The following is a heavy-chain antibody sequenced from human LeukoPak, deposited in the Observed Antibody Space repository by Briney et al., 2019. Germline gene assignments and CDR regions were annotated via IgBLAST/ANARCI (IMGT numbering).Heavy chain of an antibody. V-gene: IGHV3-30*02. D-gene: IGHD2-8*01. CDR1: GFTFSSYG. CDR2: IRYDGSKE. J-gene: IGHJ4*02. Sequence: GGSLRLSCAASGFTFSSYGMDWVRQAPGKGLEWVSYIRYDGSKEYYADSVKGRFTISRDNSKSTLYVQMNSLRAEDTAVYYCARCVNVVCRAFDYWGQGTLVTVSS. CDR3: ARCVNVVCRAFDY.